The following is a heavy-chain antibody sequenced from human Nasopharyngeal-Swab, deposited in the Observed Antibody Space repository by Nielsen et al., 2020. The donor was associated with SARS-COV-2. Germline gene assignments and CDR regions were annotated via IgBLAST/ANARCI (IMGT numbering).Heavy chain of an antibody. Sequence: GSLRLSCAASGFTFSSYWMHWVHQAPGKGLAWVSRIDSDGSSTIYADSVKGRFTISRDNAKNTLYLQMNSLRAEDTAVYYCARATNLGGSLWVPDYWGQGTLVTVSS. D-gene: IGHD5-12*01. CDR2: IDSDGSST. V-gene: IGHV3-74*01. J-gene: IGHJ4*02. CDR3: ARATNLGGSLWVPDY. CDR1: GFTFSSYW.